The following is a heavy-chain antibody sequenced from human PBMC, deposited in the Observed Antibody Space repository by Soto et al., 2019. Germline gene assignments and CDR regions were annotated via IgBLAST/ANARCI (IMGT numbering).Heavy chain of an antibody. D-gene: IGHD3-22*01. J-gene: IGHJ6*02. Sequence: PGGSLRLSCAASGFTFSSYGMHWVRQAPGKGLEWVAVISYDGSNKYYADSVKGRFTISRDNSKNTLYLQMNSLRAEDTAVYYCAKDLLRDNYYYDSSGYYPVSGMDVWGQGTTVTVSS. CDR2: ISYDGSNK. V-gene: IGHV3-30*18. CDR1: GFTFSSYG. CDR3: AKDLLRDNYYYDSSGYYPVSGMDV.